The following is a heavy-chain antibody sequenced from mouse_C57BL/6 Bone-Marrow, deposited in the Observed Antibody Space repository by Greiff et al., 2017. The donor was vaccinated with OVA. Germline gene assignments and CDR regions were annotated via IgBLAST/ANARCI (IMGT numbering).Heavy chain of an antibody. D-gene: IGHD1-3*01. CDR2: ISDGGSYT. V-gene: IGHV5-4*01. Sequence: EVQLVESGGGLVKPGGSLKLSCAASGFTFSSYAMSWVRQTPEKRLEWVGTISDGGSYTYYPDNVKGRFTLSRDNAKNNLYLQMSHLKSEDTAMYYCARVTYYYAMDYWGQGTSVTVSS. J-gene: IGHJ4*01. CDR3: ARVTYYYAMDY. CDR1: GFTFSSYA.